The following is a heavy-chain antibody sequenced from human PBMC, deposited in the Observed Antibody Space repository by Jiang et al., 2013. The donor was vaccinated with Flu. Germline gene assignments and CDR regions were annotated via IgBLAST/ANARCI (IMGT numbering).Heavy chain of an antibody. V-gene: IGHV6-1*01. J-gene: IGHJ3*02. CDR3: ARGRVSAFDI. D-gene: IGHD5/OR15-5a*01. CDR2: TYYRSKWSN. CDR1: GDSLSSSGVA. Sequence: GLVKPSQTLSLTCAISGDSLSSSGVAWNWIRQSPSRGLEWLGRTYYRSKWSNDYAVSVRSRITINPDTSKNQFSLQLNSVTPEDTAVYYCARGRVSAFDIWGQGTMVTVSS.